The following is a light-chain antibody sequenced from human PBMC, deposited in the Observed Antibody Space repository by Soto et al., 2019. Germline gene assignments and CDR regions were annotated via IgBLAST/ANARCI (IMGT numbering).Light chain of an antibody. V-gene: IGKV1-9*01. CDR1: QGIDSS. CDR2: AAS. Sequence: DIQMTQSPSSLSASVGDRVTITCRASQGIDSSFAWYQQKPGKAPKLLIYAASSLQSGVPSRFSGSGSGTEFTLTISSLQPDDFATYYCQQYNSYSFGQGTKVDI. CDR3: QQYNSYS. J-gene: IGKJ1*01.